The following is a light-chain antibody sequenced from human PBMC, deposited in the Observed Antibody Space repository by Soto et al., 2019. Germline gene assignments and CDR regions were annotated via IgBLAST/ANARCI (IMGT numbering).Light chain of an antibody. V-gene: IGLV2-11*01. CDR1: TSDV. CDR3: HSYADNYSV. CDR2: DVT. Sequence: QSVLTQPRSVSGSPGQSVTISCTGTTSDVSWYQQHPGKVPRLMIFDVTRRPSGVPDRFSGSKSGNTASLTISGLQAEDEADYYCHSYADNYSVFGGGTKLTVL. J-gene: IGLJ2*01.